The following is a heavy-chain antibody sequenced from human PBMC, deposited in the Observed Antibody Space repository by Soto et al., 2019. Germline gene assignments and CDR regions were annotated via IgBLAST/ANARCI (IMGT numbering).Heavy chain of an antibody. CDR1: GFTFSSYA. CDR2: ISGSGGST. Sequence: GGSLRLSCAASGFTFSSYAMSWVRQAPGKGLEWVSAISGSGGSTYYADSVKGRSTISRDNSKNTLYLQMNSLRAEDTAVYYCAKVPDYSNYGWFDPWGQGTLVTLSS. J-gene: IGHJ5*02. CDR3: AKVPDYSNYGWFDP. V-gene: IGHV3-23*01. D-gene: IGHD4-4*01.